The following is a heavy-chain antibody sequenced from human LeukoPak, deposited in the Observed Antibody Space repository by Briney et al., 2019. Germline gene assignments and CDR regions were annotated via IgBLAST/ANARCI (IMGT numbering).Heavy chain of an antibody. CDR2: IIPIFGTA. CDR1: GGTFSSYA. CDR3: ERDRLGETETYFDY. J-gene: IGHJ4*02. D-gene: IGHD2-21*02. Sequence: GASVKVSCKASGGTFSSYAISWVRQAPGQGLEWMGGIIPIFGTANYAQKFQGRVTITADESTRSAYMGLSSLRSEDTAVYYCERDRLGETETYFDYWGQGTLVTVSS. V-gene: IGHV1-69*13.